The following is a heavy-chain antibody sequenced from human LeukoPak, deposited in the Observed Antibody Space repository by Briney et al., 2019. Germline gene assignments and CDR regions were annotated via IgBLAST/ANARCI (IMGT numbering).Heavy chain of an antibody. CDR1: GYTFTSYD. D-gene: IGHD6-19*01. CDR3: ASAARDGWYFFDY. Sequence: ASLKVSCKASGYTFTSYDINWVRQATGQGLEWMGWMNPNSGNTGYAQKFQGRVTMTRNTAISTAYMELSRLRSEDTAVYYCASAARDGWYFFDYWGQGTLVTVSS. CDR2: MNPNSGNT. J-gene: IGHJ4*02. V-gene: IGHV1-8*01.